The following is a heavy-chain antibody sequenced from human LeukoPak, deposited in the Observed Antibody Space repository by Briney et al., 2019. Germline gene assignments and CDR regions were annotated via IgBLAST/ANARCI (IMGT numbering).Heavy chain of an antibody. CDR1: GFTFSNYW. CDR3: ARDQYDTWSRRGNFDS. V-gene: IGHV3-7*03. J-gene: IGHJ4*02. Sequence: GGSLRLSCAASGFTFSNYWMTWVRQAPGKGLEWVAHINQDGNKKYYVDSVKGRFTISRDNTKNSLYLQMNSLRAEDTAVFYCARDQYDTWSRRGNFDSWGQGTLVIVSS. CDR2: INQDGNKK. D-gene: IGHD3-3*01.